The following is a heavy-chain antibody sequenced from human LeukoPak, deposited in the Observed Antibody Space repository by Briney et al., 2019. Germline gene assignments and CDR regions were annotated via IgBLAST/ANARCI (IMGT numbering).Heavy chain of an antibody. J-gene: IGHJ6*03. D-gene: IGHD3-16*02. V-gene: IGHV3-30*02. CDR3: AKLLSTTNNFYYYYMDV. CDR2: IRYDGSHK. Sequence: GESLRLSCAASGFTFSDYGMHWVRQAPGKGLEWVAFIRYDGSHKYYADSWKGRVTISRDNSNNTLYLQMSSLRVEDTAVYYCAKLLSTTNNFYYYYMDVWGKGTTVTVSS. CDR1: GFTFSDYG.